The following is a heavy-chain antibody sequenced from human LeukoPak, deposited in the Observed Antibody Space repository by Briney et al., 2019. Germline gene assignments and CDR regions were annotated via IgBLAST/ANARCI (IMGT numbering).Heavy chain of an antibody. CDR2: INHSGST. V-gene: IGHV4-34*01. Sequence: SETLSLTCAVYGGSFSGYYWSWIRQPPGKGLEWIGEINHSGSTNYNPSLKSRVTISVDTSKNQFSLKLSSVTAADSAVYYCVRGLITLSIPFDPWGQGTLVTVSS. CDR1: GGSFSGYY. D-gene: IGHD2/OR15-2a*01. CDR3: VRGLITLSIPFDP. J-gene: IGHJ5*02.